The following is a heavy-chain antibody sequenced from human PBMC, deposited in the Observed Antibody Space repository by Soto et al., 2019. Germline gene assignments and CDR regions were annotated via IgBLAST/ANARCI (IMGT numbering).Heavy chain of an antibody. Sequence: QVQLVQSGAEVKKPGSSVKISCKASGDTFTTYPITWVRQAPGHGLEWMGRIVPVLGVPNSAQKFQGRLTLTADKSRRTAYMELSSLTAADTALYYCARDGYAYGSGSFLATWGQGTLVIVSS. CDR2: IVPVLGVP. CDR3: ARDGYAYGSGSFLAT. V-gene: IGHV1-69*04. J-gene: IGHJ5*02. CDR1: GDTFTTYP. D-gene: IGHD3-10*01.